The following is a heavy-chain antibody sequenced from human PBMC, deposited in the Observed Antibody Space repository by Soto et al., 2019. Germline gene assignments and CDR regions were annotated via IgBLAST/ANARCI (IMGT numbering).Heavy chain of an antibody. J-gene: IGHJ4*02. CDR2: INQDGNEK. V-gene: IGHV3-7*04. CDR3: AWGGY. D-gene: IGHD1-26*01. Sequence: EVQLVESGGGLVLPGASLRLSCAASGFTFSGDCMSWVRQAPGKGLEWVANINQDGNEKYYVDSVRGRFTISRDNAKSSLYLQMHSLRGEDTAVYYCAWGGYWGQGTLVTVSS. CDR1: GFTFSGDC.